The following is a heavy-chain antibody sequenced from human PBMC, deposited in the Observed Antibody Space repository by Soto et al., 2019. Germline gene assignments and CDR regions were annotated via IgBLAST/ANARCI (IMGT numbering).Heavy chain of an antibody. J-gene: IGHJ6*02. D-gene: IGHD3-10*01. V-gene: IGHV4-39*01. CDR1: GGSISSSSYY. CDR3: ASAGFGELSNGMDV. CDR2: IYYSGST. Sequence: SETLSLTCTVSGGSISSSSYYWGWIRQPPGKGLEWIGSIYYSGSTYYNPSLKSRVTISVDTSKNQFSLKLSSVTAADTAVYYCASAGFGELSNGMDVWGQGTTVTVSS.